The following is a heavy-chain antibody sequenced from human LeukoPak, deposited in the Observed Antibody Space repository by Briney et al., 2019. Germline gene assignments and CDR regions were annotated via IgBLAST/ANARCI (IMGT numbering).Heavy chain of an antibody. Sequence: PGGSLRLSCAVSGFTFSSYAMHWVRQAPGKGLEYVSAISSYGGSTYYANSVKGRFTISRDNSKNMLYLQMGSLRAEDMAVYYCARTPEYCSGGSCYSEGYFDYWGQGTLVTVSS. J-gene: IGHJ4*02. CDR3: ARTPEYCSGGSCYSEGYFDY. V-gene: IGHV3-64*01. D-gene: IGHD2-15*01. CDR2: ISSYGGST. CDR1: GFTFSSYA.